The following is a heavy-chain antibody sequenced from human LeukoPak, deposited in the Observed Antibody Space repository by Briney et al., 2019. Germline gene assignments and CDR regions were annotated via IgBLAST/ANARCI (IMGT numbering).Heavy chain of an antibody. CDR3: AKDRRSSNWLHDY. D-gene: IGHD6-13*01. V-gene: IGHV3-23*01. J-gene: IGHJ4*02. CDR1: GFTFSSYA. Sequence: GGSLRLSCAASGFTFSSYAMSWVRQAPGKGLECVSGISGSGSSTYYADSAKGRFTISRDNSKNTLYLQMSGLRAEDTAVYYCAKDRRSSNWLHDYWGQGTLVTVSS. CDR2: ISGSGSST.